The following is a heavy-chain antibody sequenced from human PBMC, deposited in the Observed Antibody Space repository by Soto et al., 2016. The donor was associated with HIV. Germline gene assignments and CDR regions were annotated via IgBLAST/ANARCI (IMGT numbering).Heavy chain of an antibody. D-gene: IGHD6-19*01. CDR1: GFTFSQYA. V-gene: IGHV3-64*01. J-gene: IGHJ4*02. CDR2: ISSNGGSI. Sequence: EVQLVESGGGLVQPGGSLRLSCEASGFTFSQYAIHWVRQAPGKRPEYVSAISSNGGSIYYANSVKGRFIISRDNSKKILFLQMGSLKTEDTAVYYCATFRGWYDFWGQGTLVTVSS. CDR3: ATFRGWYDF.